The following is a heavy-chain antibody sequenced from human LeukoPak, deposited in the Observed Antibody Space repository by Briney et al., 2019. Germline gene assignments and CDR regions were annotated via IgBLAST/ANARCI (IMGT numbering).Heavy chain of an antibody. V-gene: IGHV3-9*01. CDR1: GFTFDDYA. CDR2: ISWNSGSI. D-gene: IGHD5-12*01. J-gene: IGHJ4*02. CDR3: ARGQSGYSGYDYDY. Sequence: GGSLRLSCAASGFTFDDYAMHWVRQAPGKGLEWVSGISWNSGSIGYADSVKGRFTISRDNAKNSLYLQMNSLRAEDTAVYYCARGQSGYSGYDYDYWGQGTLVTVSS.